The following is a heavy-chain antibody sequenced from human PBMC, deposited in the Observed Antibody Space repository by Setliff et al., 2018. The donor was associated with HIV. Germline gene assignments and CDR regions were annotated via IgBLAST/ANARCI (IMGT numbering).Heavy chain of an antibody. CDR2: IYYTGST. CDR3: ARAPSLDTATVSRWGYYFDY. D-gene: IGHD5-18*01. J-gene: IGHJ4*02. Sequence: PSETLSLTCTVSGGSISVYYWSWIRQPPGKGLEWIGYIYYTGSTNYNSSLKSRVTISLDTSKNQFSLKLSSVTAADTAVYYCARAPSLDTATVSRWGYYFDYWGQGTLVTVSS. CDR1: GGSISVYY. V-gene: IGHV4-59*01.